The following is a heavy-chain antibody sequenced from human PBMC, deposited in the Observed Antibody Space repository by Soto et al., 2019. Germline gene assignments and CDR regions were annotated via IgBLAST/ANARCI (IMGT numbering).Heavy chain of an antibody. CDR3: ARAIAARVPFDY. V-gene: IGHV1-2*02. Sequence: ASVKVSCKASGYTFTGYYMHWVRQAPGQGLEWMGWINPNSGGTNYAQKFQGRVTMTRDTSISTAYMELSRLRSDDTAVYYCARAIAARVPFDYWGQGTLVTVSS. CDR1: GYTFTGYY. CDR2: INPNSGGT. D-gene: IGHD6-25*01. J-gene: IGHJ4*02.